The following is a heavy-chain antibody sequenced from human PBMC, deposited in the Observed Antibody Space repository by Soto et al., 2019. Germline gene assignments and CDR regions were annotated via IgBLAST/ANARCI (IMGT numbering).Heavy chain of an antibody. V-gene: IGHV3-23*01. D-gene: IGHD3-22*01. CDR2: ISGSGGST. CDR1: GFTFSNYA. J-gene: IGHJ4*02. CDR3: AKDYYDSSGYSYFDY. Sequence: GGSLRLSCAASGFTFSNYAMSWVRQPPGKGLEWASAISGSGGSTYYADSVKGRFTISRDNSKNMLYLQMNSVRAEDTAVYYCAKDYYDSSGYSYFDYWGQGTQVTVSS.